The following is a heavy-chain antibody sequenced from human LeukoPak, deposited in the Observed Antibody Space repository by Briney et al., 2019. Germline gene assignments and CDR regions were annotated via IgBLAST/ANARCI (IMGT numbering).Heavy chain of an antibody. D-gene: IGHD1-26*01. CDR1: GGSISSYY. V-gene: IGHV4-59*01. CDR3: ARKVELSDAFDI. Sequence: PSETLSLTCTVSGGSISSYYWSWIRQPPGKGLEWIGYIYYSGSTNFNLSLKSRVTISVDTSKNQFSLKLSSVTAADTAVYYCARKVELSDAFDIWGQGTMVTVSS. CDR2: IYYSGST. J-gene: IGHJ3*02.